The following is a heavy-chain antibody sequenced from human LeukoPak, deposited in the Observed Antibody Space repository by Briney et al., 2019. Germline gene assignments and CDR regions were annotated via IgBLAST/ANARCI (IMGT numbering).Heavy chain of an antibody. V-gene: IGHV3-33*08. J-gene: IGHJ6*02. CDR1: GFSLKTYN. CDR2: IWYDGSNK. CDR3: ARDQQGAVARHYYYGMDV. D-gene: IGHD6-19*01. Sequence: PGGSLSLSCAASGFSLKTYNMNWVRQAPGKGLEWVAVIWYDGSNKYYADSVKGRFTISRDNSKNTLYLQMNSLRAEDTAVYYCARDQQGAVARHYYYGMDVWGQGTTVTVSS.